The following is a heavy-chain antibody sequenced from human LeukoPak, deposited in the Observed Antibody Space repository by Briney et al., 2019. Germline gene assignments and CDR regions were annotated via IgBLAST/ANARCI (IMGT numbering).Heavy chain of an antibody. D-gene: IGHD6-13*01. Sequence: GGSLRLSCAASGFTFSSYSMNWVRQAPGKGLEWVSSISSSSSYIYYADSVKGRFTISRDNAKNSLYLQMNSLRAEDTAVYYCARDSGASIAAAGTFDYWGQGTLVTVSS. CDR1: GFTFSSYS. J-gene: IGHJ4*02. CDR2: ISSSSSYI. V-gene: IGHV3-21*01. CDR3: ARDSGASIAAAGTFDY.